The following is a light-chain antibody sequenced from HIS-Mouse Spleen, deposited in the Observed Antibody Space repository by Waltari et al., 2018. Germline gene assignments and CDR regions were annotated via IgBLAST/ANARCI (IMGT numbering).Light chain of an antibody. CDR3: SSYAGSNNLV. CDR2: EVS. V-gene: IGLV2-8*01. CDR1: SSDVGGYNY. Sequence: QSALTQPPSAPGSPGQSVTISCTGTSSDVGGYNYVSWYQQPPGKAPKLMIYEVSKRPSGVPDRFSGSKSGNTASLTVSGLQAEDEADYYCSSYAGSNNLVFGGGTKLTVL. J-gene: IGLJ2*01.